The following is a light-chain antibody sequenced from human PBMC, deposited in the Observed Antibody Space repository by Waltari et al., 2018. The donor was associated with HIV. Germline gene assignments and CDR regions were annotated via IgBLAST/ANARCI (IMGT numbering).Light chain of an antibody. V-gene: IGLV3-25*03. CDR2: RDD. CDR1: VLSNQY. Sequence: SHGLTQPPSVSVSPGQTAAITCSGAVLSNQYAFWYQHKAGQAPVILIYRDDERPSEVPERFSGSSSGATVALTISGVQAEDEADYYCQSRDISGTHVVFGGGTKLTVL. CDR3: QSRDISGTHVV. J-gene: IGLJ2*01.